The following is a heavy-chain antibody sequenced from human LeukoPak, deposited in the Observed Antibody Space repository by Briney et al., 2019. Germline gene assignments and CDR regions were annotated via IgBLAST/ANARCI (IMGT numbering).Heavy chain of an antibody. V-gene: IGHV3-30-3*01. D-gene: IGHD3-9*01. CDR2: ISYDGSNK. J-gene: IGHJ4*02. Sequence: GRSLRLSCAASGFTFSSYAMHWVRQAPGKGLEWVAVISYDGSNKYYADSVKGRFTISRDNSKNTLYLQMNSLRAEDTAVHYCARSPYDILTGSEYYFDYWGQGTLVTVSS. CDR1: GFTFSSYA. CDR3: ARSPYDILTGSEYYFDY.